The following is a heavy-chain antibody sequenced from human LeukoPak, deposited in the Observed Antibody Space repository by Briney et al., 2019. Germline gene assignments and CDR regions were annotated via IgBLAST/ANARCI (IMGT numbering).Heavy chain of an antibody. CDR3: ASVRSYFDY. J-gene: IGHJ4*02. V-gene: IGHV3-23*01. CDR2: ISGSGGST. CDR1: GFTVSSNY. Sequence: GGSLRLSCAASGFTVSSNYMSWVRQAPGKGLEWVSAISGSGGSTYYADSVKGRFTISRDNSKNTLYLQMNSLRAEDTAVYYCASVRSYFDYWGQGTLVTVSS.